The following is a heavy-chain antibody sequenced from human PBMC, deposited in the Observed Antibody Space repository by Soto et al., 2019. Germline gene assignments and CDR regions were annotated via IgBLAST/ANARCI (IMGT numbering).Heavy chain of an antibody. D-gene: IGHD6-13*01. J-gene: IGHJ6*02. Sequence: EVQLVESGGGLVQPGRSLRLSCAASGFTFDDYAMHWVRQAPGKGLEWVSGISWNSGSIGYADSVKGRFTISRDNAKNSLYLQMNSLRAEDTALYYCAKGDSSRFYYGKEGWGQGTTVTVSS. CDR3: AKGDSSRFYYGKEG. CDR2: ISWNSGSI. V-gene: IGHV3-9*01. CDR1: GFTFDDYA.